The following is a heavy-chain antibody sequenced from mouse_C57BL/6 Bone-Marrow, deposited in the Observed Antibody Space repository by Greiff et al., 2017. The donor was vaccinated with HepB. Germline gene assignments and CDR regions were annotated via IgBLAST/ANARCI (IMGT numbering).Heavy chain of an antibody. Sequence: VQLQQPGAELVRPGSSVKLSCKASGYTFTSYWMHWVKQRPIQGLEWIGNIDPSDSETHYNQKFKDKATLTVDKSSSTAYMQLSSLTSEDSAVYYCARSYDYDDGLYYAMDDWGQGTSVTVSS. CDR3: ARSYDYDDGLYYAMDD. D-gene: IGHD2-4*01. J-gene: IGHJ4*01. CDR2: IDPSDSET. V-gene: IGHV1-52*01. CDR1: GYTFTSYW.